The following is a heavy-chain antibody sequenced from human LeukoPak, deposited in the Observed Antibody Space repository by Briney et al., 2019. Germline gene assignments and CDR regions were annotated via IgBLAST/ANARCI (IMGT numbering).Heavy chain of an antibody. V-gene: IGHV4-39*02. CDR3: ARDGYNPIDY. CDR1: GGSISSSSYY. Sequence: PSETLSLTCTVSGGSISSSSYYWGWIRQPPGKGLEWIGTIYHSGSTYYNPSLKSRVTISADTSKNQFSLKLSSVTTADTTVYYCARDGYNPIDYWGQGTLVTVSS. CDR2: IYHSGST. D-gene: IGHD5-24*01. J-gene: IGHJ4*02.